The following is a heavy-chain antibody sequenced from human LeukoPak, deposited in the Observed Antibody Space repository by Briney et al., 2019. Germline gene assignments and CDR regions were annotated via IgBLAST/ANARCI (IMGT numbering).Heavy chain of an antibody. J-gene: IGHJ3*02. CDR1: GFSFGSYA. D-gene: IGHD1-1*01. CDR2: ITNSGGKT. V-gene: IGHV3-23*01. Sequence: GGSLRLSCAGSGFSFGSYAMSWVRQTPGKGLEWVSSITNSGGKTDYADSVKGRFTVSRDNSKNTFYLQMNSLRADDTAVYYCAKGRQLNWDEDAFDIWGHGTMVTVSS. CDR3: AKGRQLNWDEDAFDI.